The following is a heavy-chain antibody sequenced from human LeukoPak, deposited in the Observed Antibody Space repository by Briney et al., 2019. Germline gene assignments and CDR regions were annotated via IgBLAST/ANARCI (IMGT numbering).Heavy chain of an antibody. CDR3: ARVTMVRGVIPGWFDP. D-gene: IGHD3-10*01. CDR2: ISAYNGNT. CDR1: GYTFTSYG. J-gene: IGHJ5*02. Sequence: GASVKVSCKASGYTFTSYGISWVRQAPGQGLEWMGWISAYNGNTNYAQKLQGRVTMTTDTSTSTAYMELRSLRSDDTAVYYCARVTMVRGVIPGWFDPWGQGTLVTVSS. V-gene: IGHV1-18*01.